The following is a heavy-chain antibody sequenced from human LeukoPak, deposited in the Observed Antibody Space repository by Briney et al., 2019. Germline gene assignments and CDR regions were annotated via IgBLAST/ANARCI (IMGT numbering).Heavy chain of an antibody. CDR3: AREGIVVVPAARNWFDP. J-gene: IGHJ5*02. CDR1: GGSFSGYY. Sequence: SETLSLTCAVYGGSFSGYYWSWIRQPPGKGLEWIGEVNHSGSTNYNPSLKSRVTISVDTSKNQFSLKLSSATAADTAVYYCAREGIVVVPAARNWFDPWGQGTLVTVSS. D-gene: IGHD2-2*01. V-gene: IGHV4-34*01. CDR2: VNHSGST.